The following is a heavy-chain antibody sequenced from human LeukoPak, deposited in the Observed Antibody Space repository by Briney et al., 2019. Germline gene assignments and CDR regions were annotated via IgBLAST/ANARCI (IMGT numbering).Heavy chain of an antibody. CDR1: GFTVSSNY. CDR3: ASITGTTLSDAFDI. D-gene: IGHD1-7*01. J-gene: IGHJ3*02. Sequence: GSLRLSCAASGFTVSSNYMSWVRQAPGKGLEWVSVIYSGGSTFYADSVKGRFTISRDNSKNTLYLQMNSLRAEDTAVYYCASITGTTLSDAFDIWGRGTMVTVSS. V-gene: IGHV3-53*01. CDR2: IYSGGST.